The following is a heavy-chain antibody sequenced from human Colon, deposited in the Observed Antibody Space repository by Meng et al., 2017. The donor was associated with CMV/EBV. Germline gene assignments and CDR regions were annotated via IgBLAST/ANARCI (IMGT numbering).Heavy chain of an antibody. CDR1: GFMFSIRF. Sequence: SCAASGFMFSIRFMSWVRQAPGKGLGWVSGIYSDGKTDYADSVKGRFTISRDNSKNTLFLQMNSLRGEDTAVYYCARKDSTGWDYFDHWGQGTLVTVSS. CDR2: IYSDGKT. CDR3: ARKDSTGWDYFDH. D-gene: IGHD2-8*02. J-gene: IGHJ4*02. V-gene: IGHV3-66*02.